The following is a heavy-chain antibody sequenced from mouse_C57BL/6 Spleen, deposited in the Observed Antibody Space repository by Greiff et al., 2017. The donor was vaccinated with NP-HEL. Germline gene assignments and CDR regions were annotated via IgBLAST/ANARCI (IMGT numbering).Heavy chain of an antibody. V-gene: IGHV1-50*01. CDR2: IDPSDSYT. J-gene: IGHJ2*01. Sequence: QVQLQQPGAELVKPGASVKLSCKASGYTFTSYWMQWVKQRPGQGLEWIGEIDPSDSYTNYNQKFKGKATLTVDTSSSTAYMQLSSLTSEDSAVYYCARLGGVPYWGQGTTLTVSS. CDR3: ARLGGVPY. CDR1: GYTFTSYW.